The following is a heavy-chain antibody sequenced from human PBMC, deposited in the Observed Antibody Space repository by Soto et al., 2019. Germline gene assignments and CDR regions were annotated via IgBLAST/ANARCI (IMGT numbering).Heavy chain of an antibody. Sequence: PGGSLRLSCAASGFTFSSYAMSWVRQAPGKGLEWVSAISGSGGSTYYADSVKGRFTISRDHSKNTLYLQMNSLRDEGTAVYYRAKGRAVGSSGYCSNGFDPWGQGTLVTVSS. CDR1: GFTFSSYA. J-gene: IGHJ5*02. D-gene: IGHD3-22*01. V-gene: IGHV3-23*01. CDR3: AKGRAVGSSGYCSNGFDP. CDR2: ISGSGGST.